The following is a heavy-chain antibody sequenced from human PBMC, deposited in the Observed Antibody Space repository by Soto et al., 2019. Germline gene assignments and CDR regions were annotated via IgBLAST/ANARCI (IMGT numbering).Heavy chain of an antibody. CDR3: ARGLLNYYYSGMDV. CDR1: GGTFSSYA. CDR2: IIPISGTA. V-gene: IGHV1-69*01. Sequence: QVQLVQSGAEMKKPGSSVKVSCKASGGTFSSYAISRVRQAPGQGLEWVGGIIPISGTANYAQKFQNRVTISAEETTSTAYREPSSLRSEDKAVYYCARGLLNYYYSGMDVWGQGTTDTVSS. J-gene: IGHJ6*01. D-gene: IGHD6-19*01.